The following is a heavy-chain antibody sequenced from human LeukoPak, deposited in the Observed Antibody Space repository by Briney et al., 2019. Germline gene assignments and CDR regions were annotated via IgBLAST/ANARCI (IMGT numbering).Heavy chain of an antibody. V-gene: IGHV4-4*09. Sequence: SETLSLTCTVSGGSISSYYCSWIRQPPGEGLEWIGYIYTNGSTKYNPSLKSRVTISVDTSKNQFSLTLSSVTSADTAVYYCARHRSGYRSGLLDYWGQGTLVTVSS. CDR3: ARHRSGYRSGLLDY. CDR1: GGSISSYY. CDR2: IYTNGST. J-gene: IGHJ4*02. D-gene: IGHD6-19*01.